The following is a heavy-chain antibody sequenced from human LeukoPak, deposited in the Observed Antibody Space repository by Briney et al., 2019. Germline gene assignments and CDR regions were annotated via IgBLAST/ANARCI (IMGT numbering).Heavy chain of an antibody. J-gene: IGHJ5*02. V-gene: IGHV1-69*04. Sequence: ASVKVSCKASGGTFSSYAISWVRQAPGQGLEWMGRIIPIFGIANYAQKFQGRVTITADKSTSTAYMELSSLRSEDTAVYYCARDGDYYGSGSYYNEDWFDPWDQGTLVTVSS. CDR3: ARDGDYYGSGSYYNEDWFDP. CDR1: GGTFSSYA. D-gene: IGHD3-10*01. CDR2: IIPIFGIA.